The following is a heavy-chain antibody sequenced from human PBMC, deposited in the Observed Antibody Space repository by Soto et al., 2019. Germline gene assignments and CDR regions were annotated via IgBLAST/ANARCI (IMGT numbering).Heavy chain of an antibody. CDR2: ISTSGADT. CDR1: GFTFINYA. V-gene: IGHV3-23*01. D-gene: IGHD2-2*01. J-gene: IGHJ4*02. CDR3: AKGGDVVRPGNYLDS. Sequence: EVQLLQSGGALLQPGGSLRLSCGASGFTFINYAMNWVRQAPGKGLEWVSAISTSGADTYYADSVQGRFTISRNNSKSTLYLQMNSLRVEDTAVYYCAKGGDVVRPGNYLDSWGQGTLVTVSS.